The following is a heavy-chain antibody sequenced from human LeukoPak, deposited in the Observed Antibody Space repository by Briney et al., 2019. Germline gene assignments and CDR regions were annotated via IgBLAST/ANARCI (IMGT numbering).Heavy chain of an antibody. Sequence: PSQTLSLTCTVSGGSISSGGYYWSWIRQHPGKGLEWIGYIYYSGSTYYNPSLKSRVTISVDTSKNQFSLKLSSVTAADTAVYYCAGRRSCTSCYVTFDYWGQGTLVTVSS. CDR2: IYYSGST. CDR3: AGRRSCTSCYVTFDY. J-gene: IGHJ4*02. V-gene: IGHV4-31*03. CDR1: GGSISSGGYY. D-gene: IGHD2-2*01.